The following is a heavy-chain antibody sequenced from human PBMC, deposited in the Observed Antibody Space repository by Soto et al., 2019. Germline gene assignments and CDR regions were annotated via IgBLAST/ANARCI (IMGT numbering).Heavy chain of an antibody. CDR2: IYYSGST. J-gene: IGHJ4*02. CDR1: GASISTSKTY. CDR3: ARLPTMVPGYFDY. D-gene: IGHD3-10*01. Sequence: SETLSLTCTVSGASISTSKTYWGWIRQSPGKGLEWIGSIYYSGSTNYNPSLKSRVTISVDTSKNQFSLKLSSVTAADTAVYYCARLPTMVPGYFDYWGQGTLVTVSS. V-gene: IGHV4-39*07.